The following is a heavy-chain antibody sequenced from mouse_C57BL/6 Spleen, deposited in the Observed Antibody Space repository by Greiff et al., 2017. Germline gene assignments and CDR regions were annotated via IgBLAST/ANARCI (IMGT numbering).Heavy chain of an antibody. D-gene: IGHD1-1*01. CDR3: ARPLYGSSPFDY. V-gene: IGHV1-64*01. CDR2: IHPNSGST. J-gene: IGHJ2*01. Sequence: QVQLQQPGAELVKPGASVKLSCKASGYTFTSYWMHWVKQRPGQGLEWIGMIHPNSGSTNYNEKFKSKATLTVDQSSSTAYMQLSSLTSEDSAVYYCARPLYGSSPFDYWGQGTTLTGSS. CDR1: GYTFTSYW.